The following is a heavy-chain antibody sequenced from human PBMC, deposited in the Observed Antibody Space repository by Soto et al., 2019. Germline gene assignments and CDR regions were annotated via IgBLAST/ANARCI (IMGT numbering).Heavy chain of an antibody. Sequence: EVQLVESGGGLVQPGGSLRLSCGASGFTSRSYWMSWVLQAPGKGLGWVANINQGGSGAYYLDSVRGRFTISRDNAKNSFYLQMNSLRVDDTAMYFCASVRCSGGDCFYDYWGQGTLVTVSS. CDR3: ASVRCSGGDCFYDY. CDR2: INQGGSGA. J-gene: IGHJ4*02. D-gene: IGHD2-21*02. CDR1: GFTSRSYW. V-gene: IGHV3-7*03.